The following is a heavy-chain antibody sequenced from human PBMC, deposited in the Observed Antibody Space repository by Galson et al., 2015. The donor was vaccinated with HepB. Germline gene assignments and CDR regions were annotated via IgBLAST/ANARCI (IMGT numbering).Heavy chain of an antibody. J-gene: IGHJ3*02. CDR3: ARHGVTPMTDNAFDI. CDR2: IFLGDSDS. V-gene: IGHV5-51*01. D-gene: IGHD4-17*01. CDR1: GYTSTNYW. Sequence: QSGAEEKKPGESLRISCKGSGYTSTNYWIGWVRQIPGKGLEWMGIIFLGDSDSRYSPSFQGQVTFSADKSISTAYLQLSRLKASDTAMYYCARHGVTPMTDNAFDIWGQGTLVIVSS.